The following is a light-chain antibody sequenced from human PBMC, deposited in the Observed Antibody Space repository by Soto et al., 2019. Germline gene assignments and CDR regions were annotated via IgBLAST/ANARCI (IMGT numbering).Light chain of an antibody. J-gene: IGKJ5*01. V-gene: IGKV4-1*01. CDR3: QQYLDTHIS. CDR2: WAS. CDR1: RRVLYSSNNKNY. Sequence: DIVMTQSPDSLAVSLGERATINCKSSRRVLYSSNNKNYLAWYQHKPGHPPKLLFYWASTRESGVPDRFIGGGSGTNFTLTISRLQPEDVAVYYCQQYLDTHISFGQGTRLEIK.